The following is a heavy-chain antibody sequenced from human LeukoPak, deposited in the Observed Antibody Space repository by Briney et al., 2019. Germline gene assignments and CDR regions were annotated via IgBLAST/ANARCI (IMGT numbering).Heavy chain of an antibody. J-gene: IGHJ6*02. CDR3: ARDPGPGALYYYGMDV. CDR1: GGSISSYY. Sequence: SETLSLTCTVSGGSISSYYWSWIRQPPGKGLEWIGYIYYSGSTNYNPSLKSRVTISVDTSKNQFSLKLSSVTAADTAVYYCARDPGPGALYYYGMDVWGQGTTVTVSS. CDR2: IYYSGST. D-gene: IGHD3-10*01. V-gene: IGHV4-59*01.